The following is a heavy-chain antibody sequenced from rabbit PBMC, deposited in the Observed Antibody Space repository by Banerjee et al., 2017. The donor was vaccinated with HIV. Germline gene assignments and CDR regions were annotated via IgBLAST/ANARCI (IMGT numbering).Heavy chain of an antibody. V-gene: IGHV1S43*01. J-gene: IGHJ4*01. D-gene: IGHD8-1*01. CDR1: GFDLSSYW. Sequence: QQQLEESGGGLVKPGGTLTLTCKASGFDLSSYWMYWVRQAPGKGLELIGCIGAGSGIIYYASWAKGRFTITSDNAQNTVDLQMNSLTAADTATYFCARVRAGSSYLLKLWGPGTLVTVS. CDR2: IGAGSGII. CDR3: ARVRAGSSYLLKL.